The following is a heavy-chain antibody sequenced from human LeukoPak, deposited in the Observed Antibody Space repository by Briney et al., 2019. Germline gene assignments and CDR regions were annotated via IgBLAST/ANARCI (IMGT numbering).Heavy chain of an antibody. D-gene: IGHD2-2*01. CDR1: GFTFSSYA. Sequence: GGSLRLSCAASGFTFSSYAMSWVRQGPGKGLEWVSGISGSGGSTYYADSVKGRFTISRDNSKNTLYLQMNSLRAEDTAVYYCARDGIVVVPAATYYYYYMDVWGKGTTVTVSS. J-gene: IGHJ6*03. CDR3: ARDGIVVVPAATYYYYYMDV. V-gene: IGHV3-23*01. CDR2: ISGSGGST.